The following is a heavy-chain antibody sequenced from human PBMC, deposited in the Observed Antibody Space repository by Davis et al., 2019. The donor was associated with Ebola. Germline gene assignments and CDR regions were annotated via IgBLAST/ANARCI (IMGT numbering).Heavy chain of an antibody. CDR3: ARVSAHSSSWYVHFDY. V-gene: IGHV3-33*01. D-gene: IGHD6-13*01. J-gene: IGHJ4*02. CDR1: GFTFSSYG. Sequence: PGGSLRLSCAASGFTFSSYGMHWVRQAPGKGLEWVAVIWYDGSNKYYADSVKGRFTISRDNSKNTLYLQMNSLRAEDTAVYYCARVSAHSSSWYVHFDYWGQGTLVTVSS. CDR2: IWYDGSNK.